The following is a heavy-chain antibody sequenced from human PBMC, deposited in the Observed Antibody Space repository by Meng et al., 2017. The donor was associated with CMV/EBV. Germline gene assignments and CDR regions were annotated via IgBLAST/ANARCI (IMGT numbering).Heavy chain of an antibody. CDR2: IIPILGIA. CDR1: VGTFISYA. D-gene: IGHD3-3*01. Sequence: SVKVSCKSSVGTFISYAISWVRQAPGQGLEWMGGIIPILGIANYVQKFQGRVTITADKSTSTAYMELSSLRSEDRAVYYCARPPDTRRDYYDFLSGYYFAYWGQGTLVTVSS. CDR3: ARPPDTRRDYYDFLSGYYFAY. J-gene: IGHJ4*02. V-gene: IGHV1-69*10.